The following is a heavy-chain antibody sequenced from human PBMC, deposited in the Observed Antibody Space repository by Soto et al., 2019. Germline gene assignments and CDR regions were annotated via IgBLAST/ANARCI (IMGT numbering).Heavy chain of an antibody. V-gene: IGHV3-33*01. CDR1: GFTFISYG. D-gene: IGHD6-6*01. J-gene: IGHJ4*02. CDR3: ARGGFSSSDLADY. CDR2: IWYDGSNK. Sequence: PGGSLRLSCAASGFTFISYGMHWVRQAPGKGLEWVAVIWYDGSNKYYADSVKGRFTISRDNSKNTLYLQMNSLRAEDTAVYYCARGGFSSSDLADYWGQGTLVTVSS.